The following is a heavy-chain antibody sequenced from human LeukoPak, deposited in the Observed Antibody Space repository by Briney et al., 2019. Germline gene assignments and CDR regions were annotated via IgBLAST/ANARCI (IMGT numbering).Heavy chain of an antibody. CDR3: ARNYDSSGYYSGY. J-gene: IGHJ4*02. CDR1: GFTFSSHS. D-gene: IGHD3-22*01. CDR2: ISSSSSYI. Sequence: GGSLRLSCAASGFTFSSHSMNWVRQAPGKGLEWVSSISSSSSYIYYADSVKGRFTISRDNAKNSLYLQVNSLRAEDTAVYYCARNYDSSGYYSGYWGQGTLVTVSS. V-gene: IGHV3-21*01.